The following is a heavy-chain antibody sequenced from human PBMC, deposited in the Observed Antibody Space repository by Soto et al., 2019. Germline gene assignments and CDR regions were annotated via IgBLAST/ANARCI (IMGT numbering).Heavy chain of an antibody. CDR3: ARDIAARPSYGMDV. J-gene: IGHJ6*02. CDR2: IPFKGTT. V-gene: IGHV4-39*02. D-gene: IGHD6-6*01. CDR1: GGSTTSSGYY. Sequence: SETLSLTCTVSGGSTTSSGYYWGWIRQPPGKGLEWIGSIPFKGTTYYNPSLKSRVTISVDTSKNQFSLKLNSVTAADTAVFYCARDIAARPSYGMDVWGQGTTVTVSS.